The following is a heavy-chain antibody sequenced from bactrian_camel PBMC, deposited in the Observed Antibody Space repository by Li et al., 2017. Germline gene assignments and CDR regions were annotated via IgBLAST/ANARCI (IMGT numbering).Heavy chain of an antibody. J-gene: IGHJ4*01. CDR1: GFIDSRYC. Sequence: VQLVESGGGSVQPGGSLRLSCAASGFIDSRYCMGWFRQAPGKEREGVAHIYVIGGTTAYADSVTGRFTISYDNAKHILYLQMNSLKDEDTAMYRCAAGSVGSPWGIPSASAFPYWGQGTQVTVS. CDR2: IYVIGGTT. D-gene: IGHD6*01. V-gene: IGHV3S1*01. CDR3: AAGSVGSPWGIPSASAFPY.